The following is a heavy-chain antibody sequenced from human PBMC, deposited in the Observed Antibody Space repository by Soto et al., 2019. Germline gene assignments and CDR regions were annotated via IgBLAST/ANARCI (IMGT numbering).Heavy chain of an antibody. CDR1: GFNFSIYW. CDR3: ARGGAYGDYRSDY. CDR2: INSDGSHT. Sequence: EVQLVESGGGLAQPGGSLRLSCAASGFNFSIYWMHWVRQAPGKGLVWVSRINSDGSHTDYADSVKGRFTTSRDNANNTLYLQINSLGAEDTAVFYCARGGAYGDYRSDYWGQGTLVTVSS. D-gene: IGHD4-17*01. J-gene: IGHJ4*02. V-gene: IGHV3-74*01.